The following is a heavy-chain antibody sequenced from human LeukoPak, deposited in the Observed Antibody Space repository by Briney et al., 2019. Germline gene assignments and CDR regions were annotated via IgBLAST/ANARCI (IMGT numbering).Heavy chain of an antibody. D-gene: IGHD2-15*01. J-gene: IGHJ5*02. Sequence: GGSRRLSCAASGFTFSSYAMHWVRQAPGKGLEWVAVISYDGSNKYYADSVKGRFTISRDNSKNTLYLQMNSLRAEDTAVYYCFSLGYCSGGSCYQSPGWFDPWGQGTLVTVSS. CDR2: ISYDGSNK. V-gene: IGHV3-30*04. CDR3: FSLGYCSGGSCYQSPGWFDP. CDR1: GFTFSSYA.